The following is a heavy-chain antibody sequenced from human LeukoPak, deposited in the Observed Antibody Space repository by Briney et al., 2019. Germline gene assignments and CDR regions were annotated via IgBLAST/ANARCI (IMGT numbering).Heavy chain of an antibody. D-gene: IGHD3-16*01. CDR1: GFAFSSYV. CDR3: AKDVGDSVWGSSDY. J-gene: IGHJ4*02. Sequence: GGSLRLSCAVSGFAFSSYVMTWVRQAPGKGLEWVSSIHGSGGRTYYADSVKGRFTISRDNSRNTLYPQMNSLRAEDTAVYYCAKDVGDSVWGSSDYWGQGTLVTVSS. CDR2: IHGSGGRT. V-gene: IGHV3-23*01.